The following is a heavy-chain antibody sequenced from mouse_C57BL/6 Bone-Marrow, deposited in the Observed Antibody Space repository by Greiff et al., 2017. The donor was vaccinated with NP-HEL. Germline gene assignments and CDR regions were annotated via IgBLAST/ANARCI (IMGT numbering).Heavy chain of an antibody. Sequence: VQLQQSGAELARPGASVKLSCKASGYTFTSSGISWVKQRTGQGLEWIGEINPRRGNPHYNEKLQGKATLTADKSSSTSYMELRSLTSEDSSVYFCARSGWLLAFAYWGQGTLVTVSA. CDR1: GYTFTSSG. CDR3: ARSGWLLAFAY. D-gene: IGHD2-3*01. J-gene: IGHJ3*01. V-gene: IGHV1-81*01. CDR2: INPRRGNP.